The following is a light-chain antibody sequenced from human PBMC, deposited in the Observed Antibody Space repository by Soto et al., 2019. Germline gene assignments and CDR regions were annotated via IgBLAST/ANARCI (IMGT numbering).Light chain of an antibody. V-gene: IGKV1-39*01. CDR3: QQSYSTPPT. J-gene: IGKJ1*01. Sequence: EIQMTQSPSSLSASVGDRVTITCRASQSISSYLNWYQQKPGKAPKLLIYAASSLQSGVPSRLSGSGSGTDFTLTISSLQPEDFATYYCQQSYSTPPTFGQGTKVDIK. CDR1: QSISSY. CDR2: AAS.